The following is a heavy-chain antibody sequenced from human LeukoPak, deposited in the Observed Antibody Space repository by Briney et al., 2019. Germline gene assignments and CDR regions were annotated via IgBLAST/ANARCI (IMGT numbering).Heavy chain of an antibody. D-gene: IGHD5-12*01. J-gene: IGHJ6*03. V-gene: IGHV3-48*03. CDR1: GFTFSSYE. CDR3: AREPYSGYDGGYYYYYYYMDV. CDR2: ISSSGSTI. Sequence: PGGSLRLSCAASGFTFSSYEMNWVRQAPGKGVEWVSYISSSGSTIYYADSVKGRFTISRDNAKNSLYLEMNSLRAEDTAVYYCAREPYSGYDGGYYYYYYYMDVWGKGTTVTVSS.